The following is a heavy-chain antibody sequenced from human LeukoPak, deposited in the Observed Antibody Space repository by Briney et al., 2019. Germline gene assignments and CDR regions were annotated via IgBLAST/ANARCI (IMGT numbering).Heavy chain of an antibody. D-gene: IGHD6-13*01. CDR3: ARDRGYSSSWYLDY. V-gene: IGHV1-18*01. Sequence: ASVKVSCKASGYTFTSYDITWVRQAPGQGLEWMGWINAYNGNTNYAQKLQGRVTMTTDTSTSTAYMELRSLRSDDTAVYYCARDRGYSSSWYLDYWGQGTLVTVSS. CDR1: GYTFTSYD. J-gene: IGHJ4*02. CDR2: INAYNGNT.